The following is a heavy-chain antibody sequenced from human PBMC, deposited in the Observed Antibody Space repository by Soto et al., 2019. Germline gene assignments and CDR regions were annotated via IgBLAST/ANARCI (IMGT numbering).Heavy chain of an antibody. CDR3: ARVIRSRDRSLDY. J-gene: IGHJ4*01. D-gene: IGHD2-15*01. V-gene: IGHV4-4*02. CDR1: GYSIGGSRW. CDR2: ISHTRTT. Sequence: PSESLSLTCAVSGYSIGGSRWWCWGRLPPGKGVEWIGVISHTRTTNYNPSLKSRVTMSVDKPKNQFSLNMNTVTAADTAVYYCARVIRSRDRSLDYSGRGPVVTAP.